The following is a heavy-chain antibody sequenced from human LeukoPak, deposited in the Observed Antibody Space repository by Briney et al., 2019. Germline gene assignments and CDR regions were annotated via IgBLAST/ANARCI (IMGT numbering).Heavy chain of an antibody. V-gene: IGHV3-23*01. J-gene: IGHJ5*02. CDR3: AKVLDSSGYYPSDR. D-gene: IGHD3-22*01. CDR2: IGGTGGST. CDR1: GFAFTNYA. Sequence: GGSLRLSCAASGFAFTNYAMTWVRQAPGEGLKWVSTIGGTGGSTYYAPSLKGRLTVSRDNSKNTLYLRLSSLRAGDTAVYYCAKVLDSSGYYPSDRWGQGTLVIVSS.